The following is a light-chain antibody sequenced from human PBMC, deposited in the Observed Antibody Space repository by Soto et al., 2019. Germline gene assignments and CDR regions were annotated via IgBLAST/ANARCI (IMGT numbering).Light chain of an antibody. CDR3: QQLNSYPIT. V-gene: IGKV1-9*01. CDR2: SAS. CDR1: QGIGRY. Sequence: IQLTQSPSSLSASVGDRVTITCRASQGIGRYLAWYQHKPGKAPKLLIYSASTLQSGVPSGFTGSGSGTDFTLTISSLQPEDFATYYCQQLNSYPITFGQGTDWRLN. J-gene: IGKJ5*01.